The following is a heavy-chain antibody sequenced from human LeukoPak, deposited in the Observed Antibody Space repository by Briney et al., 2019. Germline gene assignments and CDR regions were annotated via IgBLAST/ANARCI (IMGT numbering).Heavy chain of an antibody. J-gene: IGHJ4*02. CDR3: AKDLLYSNPYYFDY. Sequence: GGSLRLSYAASGFTFSSYGMHWVRQAPGKGLEWVAFIRYDGSNKYYADSVKGRFTISRDNSKNTLYLQMNSLRAEDTAVYYCAKDLLYSNPYYFDYWGQGTLVTVSS. D-gene: IGHD6-13*01. V-gene: IGHV3-30*02. CDR1: GFTFSSYG. CDR2: IRYDGSNK.